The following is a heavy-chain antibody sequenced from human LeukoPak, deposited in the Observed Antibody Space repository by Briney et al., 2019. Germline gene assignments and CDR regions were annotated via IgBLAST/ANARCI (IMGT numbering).Heavy chain of an antibody. Sequence: GASVKVSCKASGYTFTGYYIHWVRQAPGQGLEWMGWINPNSGGTNYAQKFQGWVTMTRDTSISTAYMELSRLRSDDTAVYYCARGNLGHYDILTGYYNNWSDPWGQGTLVTVSS. D-gene: IGHD3-9*01. CDR3: ARGNLGHYDILTGYYNNWSDP. J-gene: IGHJ5*02. CDR1: GYTFTGYY. V-gene: IGHV1-2*04. CDR2: INPNSGGT.